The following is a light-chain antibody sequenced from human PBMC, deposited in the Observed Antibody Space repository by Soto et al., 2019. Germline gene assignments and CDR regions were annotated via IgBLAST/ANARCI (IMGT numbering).Light chain of an antibody. V-gene: IGKV3-20*01. CDR2: DAS. CDR1: QSVNNF. Sequence: EVVLTQSPATLSLSPGDRATLSCRASQSVNNFLAWYQQKPGQTPRLLIYDASKRATGIPGRFSGSGSATDFTLTISRVEPEDFAVYYCQQYGSSRNTFGQGTKVDIK. J-gene: IGKJ2*01. CDR3: QQYGSSRNT.